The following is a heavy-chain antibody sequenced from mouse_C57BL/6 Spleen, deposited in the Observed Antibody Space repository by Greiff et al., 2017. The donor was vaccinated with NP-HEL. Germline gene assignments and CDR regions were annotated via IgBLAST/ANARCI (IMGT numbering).Heavy chain of an antibody. CDR2: INPNNGGT. CDR3: AKGGGSSYRYFDY. D-gene: IGHD1-1*01. CDR1: GYTFTDYN. Sequence: EVQLQQSGPELVKPGASVKMSCKASGYTFTDYNMHWVKQSHGKSLEWIGYINPNNGGTSYNQKFKGKATLTVNKSSSTAYMELRSLTSEDSAGYYCAKGGGSSYRYFDYWGQGTTRTVSS. J-gene: IGHJ2*01. V-gene: IGHV1-22*01.